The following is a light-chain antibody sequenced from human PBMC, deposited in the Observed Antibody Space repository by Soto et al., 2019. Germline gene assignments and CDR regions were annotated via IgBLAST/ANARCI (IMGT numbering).Light chain of an antibody. J-gene: IGKJ3*01. Sequence: DIQMTQSPSSLSASVGDRVAITCRASQNISNHLNWYQHKLGKAPNLLIYAASSLQFGVPSRFSGSGSGTHFTLTITSLQHEDFATYYCQQTYSTPPSTFGPGTKVDI. CDR2: AAS. CDR3: QQTYSTPPST. V-gene: IGKV1-39*01. CDR1: QNISNH.